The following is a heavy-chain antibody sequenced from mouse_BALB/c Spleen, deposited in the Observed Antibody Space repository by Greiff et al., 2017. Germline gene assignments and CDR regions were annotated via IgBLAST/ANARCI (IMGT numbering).Heavy chain of an antibody. CDR3: ESGGDGYKAWFAN. D-gene: IGHD2-3*01. Sequence: EVQGVESGGGLVKPGGSLKLSCAASGFTFSSYAMSWVRQTPGKGLEWVASISSGGSTYYPESVKGRFTITRDNARNILYLQMSSLRSEDTAMYYCESGGDGYKAWFANGGKGTLVTVSA. V-gene: IGHV5-6-5*01. CDR2: ISSGGST. J-gene: IGHJ3*01. CDR1: GFTFSSYA.